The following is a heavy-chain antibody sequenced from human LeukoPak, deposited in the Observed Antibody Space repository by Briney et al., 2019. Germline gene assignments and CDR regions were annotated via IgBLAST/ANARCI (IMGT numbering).Heavy chain of an antibody. J-gene: IGHJ5*02. CDR1: GGSISSGGYY. CDR3: AREDSSGYPGWFDP. Sequence: PSQTLSLTCTVSGGSISSGGYYWSWIRQHPGKGLEWIGYIYYGGSTYYNPSLKSRVTISVDTSKNQFSLKLSSVTAADTAVYYCAREDSSGYPGWFDPWGQGTLVTVSS. D-gene: IGHD3-22*01. V-gene: IGHV4-31*03. CDR2: IYYGGST.